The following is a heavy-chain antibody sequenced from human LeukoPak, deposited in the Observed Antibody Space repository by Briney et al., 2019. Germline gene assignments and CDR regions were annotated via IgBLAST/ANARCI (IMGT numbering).Heavy chain of an antibody. J-gene: IGHJ6*03. D-gene: IGHD3-22*01. CDR3: AREYYYDSSGGPSGGYMDV. Sequence: AASVKVSCKASGYTFTSYDINWVRQATGQGLEWMGWMNPNSGNTGYAQKFQGRVTITRNTSISTAYMELSSLRSEDTAVYYCAREYYYDSSGGPSGGYMDVWGKGTTVTVSS. V-gene: IGHV1-8*03. CDR2: MNPNSGNT. CDR1: GYTFTSYD.